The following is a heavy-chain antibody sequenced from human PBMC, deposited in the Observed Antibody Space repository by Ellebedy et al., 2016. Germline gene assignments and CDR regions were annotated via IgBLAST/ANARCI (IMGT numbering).Heavy chain of an antibody. J-gene: IGHJ4*02. V-gene: IGHV1-69*02. CDR3: ASQVYDGSIWSPDY. CDR1: GGTFTSDI. D-gene: IGHD6-13*01. CDR2: IIPMVALS. Sequence: ASVKVSCKASGGTFTSDIINWVRQAPGQGLEWMGRIIPMVALSNYAQKFQGRVTITADKSTSTAYMELSSLRAEDTAVYYCASQVYDGSIWSPDYWGKGTLVTVSS.